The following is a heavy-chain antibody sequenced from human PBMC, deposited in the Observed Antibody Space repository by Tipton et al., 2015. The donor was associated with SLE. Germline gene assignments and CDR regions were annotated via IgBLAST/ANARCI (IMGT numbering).Heavy chain of an antibody. CDR3: ARGLNTVTWLFHIDAFDI. CDR2: INHSGGT. Sequence: LRLSCAVYGGSFSGYYWSWIRQPPGKGLEWIGEINHSGGTNYNPSLKSRVTISVDTSKNQFSLKLSSVTAADTAVYYCARGLNTVTWLFHIDAFDIWGQGTMVTVSS. V-gene: IGHV4-34*01. J-gene: IGHJ3*02. CDR1: GGSFSGYY. D-gene: IGHD4-17*01.